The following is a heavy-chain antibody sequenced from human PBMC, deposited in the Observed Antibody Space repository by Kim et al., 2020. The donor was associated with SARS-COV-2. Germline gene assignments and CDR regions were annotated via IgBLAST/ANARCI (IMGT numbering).Heavy chain of an antibody. J-gene: IGHJ4*02. CDR3: ASYSWVGSGDY. Sequence: YYNPSLKSRVTISVDPSKTQFSLKLSSVTAADTAVYYCASYSWVGSGDYWGQGTLVTVSS. D-gene: IGHD4-4*01. V-gene: IGHV4-31*02.